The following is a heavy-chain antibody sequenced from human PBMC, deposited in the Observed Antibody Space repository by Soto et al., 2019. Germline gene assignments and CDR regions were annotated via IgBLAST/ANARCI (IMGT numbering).Heavy chain of an antibody. CDR3: ARSPSYGWKRHFDY. D-gene: IGHD6-19*01. CDR2: THVRGDT. V-gene: IGHV4-30-2*01. J-gene: IGHJ4*02. CDR1: GVSISDGGYS. Sequence: QLQLQESGSGLVKPSQTLSLNCAVSGVSISDGGYSWSWIRRPPGKGLGWIGYTHVRGDTYYNPSLTGLVTLSVDRSRNQFSLNLRSVSAADTAVYYCARSPSYGWKRHFDYWGQGPRVSVSS.